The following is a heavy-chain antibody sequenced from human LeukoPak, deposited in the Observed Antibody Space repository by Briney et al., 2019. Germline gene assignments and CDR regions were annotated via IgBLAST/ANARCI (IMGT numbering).Heavy chain of an antibody. J-gene: IGHJ4*02. CDR2: ISGHNGHT. CDR1: GYTFTGYG. CDR3: ARGPGIAVAGVFDY. Sequence: ASVKVSCKASGYTFTGYGINWVRQAPGQGLEWMGWISGHNGHTNYVQKMQGRVTMTTDTSTNTAYMELRNLTSDDTAVYYCARGPGIAVAGVFDYWGQGSLVTVSS. V-gene: IGHV1-18*04. D-gene: IGHD6-19*01.